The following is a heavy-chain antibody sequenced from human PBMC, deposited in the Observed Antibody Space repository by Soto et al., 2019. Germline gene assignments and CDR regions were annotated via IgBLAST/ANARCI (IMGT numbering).Heavy chain of an antibody. V-gene: IGHV1-3*01. CDR3: ARKIFCNTWCDNAMEV. Sequence: QVLLVQSGAEVRKPGASVKVSCKASGFVFTHYGVHWVRLAPGQRLEWRGWINAGSGNTKYSESFQGRVSITRDTSATTVHMELGSLTSEDTAVYYCARKIFCNTWCDNAMEVGGQGTTVTVSS. CDR1: GFVFTHYG. D-gene: IGHD2-8*01. J-gene: IGHJ6*02. CDR2: INAGSGNT.